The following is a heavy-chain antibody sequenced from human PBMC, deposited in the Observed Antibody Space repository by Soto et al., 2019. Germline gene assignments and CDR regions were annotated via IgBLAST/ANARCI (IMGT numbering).Heavy chain of an antibody. CDR2: ISAYNGNT. J-gene: IGHJ6*02. CDR3: ARESGWMPYYYYYGMDV. D-gene: IGHD6-19*01. CDR1: GYTFTSYG. V-gene: IGHV1-18*01. Sequence: QVQLVQSGAEVKKPGASVKVSCKASGYTFTSYGISWVRQAPGQGLEWMGWISAYNGNTNYAQKLQGRVIMTTDTSTSIAYMELRSLRSDDTAVYYCARESGWMPYYYYYGMDVWGQGTTVTVSS.